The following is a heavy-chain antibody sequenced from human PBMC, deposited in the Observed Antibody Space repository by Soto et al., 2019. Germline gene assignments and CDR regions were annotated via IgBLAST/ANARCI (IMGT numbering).Heavy chain of an antibody. V-gene: IGHV3-7*01. Sequence: EVQLVESGGGLVQAGGSLRLSCAASGFTFSNHWMSWVRQAPGTGLEWVANINQDGSEKYYVDSVKGRFTISRDSAKNSLYLQMNSLRAEVTAVDYCVREELWGQGTLVTVSS. CDR2: INQDGSEK. CDR1: GFTFSNHW. J-gene: IGHJ4*02. D-gene: IGHD2-21*01. CDR3: VREEL.